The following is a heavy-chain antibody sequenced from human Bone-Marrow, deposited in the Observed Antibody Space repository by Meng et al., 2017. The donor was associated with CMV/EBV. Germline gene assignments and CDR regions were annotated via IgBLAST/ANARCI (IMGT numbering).Heavy chain of an antibody. V-gene: IGHV1-69*04. CDR2: IIPILGIA. CDR1: GGTFSSYT. CDR3: ARDLDSSSWRQFDP. D-gene: IGHD6-13*01. Sequence: KDSGGTFSSYTTSWVRQAPGQGLEWMGRIIPILGIANYAQKFQGRVTITADKSTSTAYMELSSLRSEDTAVYYCARDLDSSSWRQFDPWGQGTLVTVSS. J-gene: IGHJ5*02.